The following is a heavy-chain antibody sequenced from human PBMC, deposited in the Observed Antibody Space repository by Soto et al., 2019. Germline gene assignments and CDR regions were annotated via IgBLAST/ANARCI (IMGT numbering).Heavy chain of an antibody. V-gene: IGHV3-74*01. CDR2: INSDGSST. J-gene: IGHJ4*02. Sequence: GGSLRLSCAASGFTFSSYWLHWVRQDPGKGLVWVSRINSDGSSTSYADSVKGRFTISRDNAKNTLYLQMNSLRVEDTALYYCARSVYSSDHFDFWGQGTLVTVSS. D-gene: IGHD3-22*01. CDR3: ARSVYSSDHFDF. CDR1: GFTFSSYW.